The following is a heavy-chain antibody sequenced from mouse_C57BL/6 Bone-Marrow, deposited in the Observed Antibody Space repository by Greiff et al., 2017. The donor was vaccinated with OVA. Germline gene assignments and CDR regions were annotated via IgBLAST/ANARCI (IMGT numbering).Heavy chain of an antibody. V-gene: IGHV1-18*01. Sequence: EVQLQQSGPELVKPGASVKIPCKASGYTFTDYNMDWVKQSHGKSLEWIGDINPNNGGTIYTQKFKGKATLTVDKSSSTAYMERRSLTSEDTAVYYCTRRDSYYFDYWGQGTTLTVSS. CDR1: GYTFTDYN. D-gene: IGHD3-3*01. CDR2: INPNNGGT. J-gene: IGHJ2*01. CDR3: TRRDSYYFDY.